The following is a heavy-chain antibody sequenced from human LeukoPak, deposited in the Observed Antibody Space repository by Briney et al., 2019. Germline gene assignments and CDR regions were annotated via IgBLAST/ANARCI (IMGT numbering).Heavy chain of an antibody. CDR1: GFTFRSYA. D-gene: IGHD5-18*01. V-gene: IGHV3-30*04. J-gene: IGHJ4*02. CDR2: ISYDGTIK. CDR3: VRDWSAYSSGYGLDH. Sequence: GRSLRLSCAASGFTFRSYAMHWVRQAPGKGLEWVAVISYDGTIKYYADSVKGRFTISRDNSKNTLYLQMNSLRVEDTAVYYCVRDWSAYSSGYGLDHWGQGTLVTVSS.